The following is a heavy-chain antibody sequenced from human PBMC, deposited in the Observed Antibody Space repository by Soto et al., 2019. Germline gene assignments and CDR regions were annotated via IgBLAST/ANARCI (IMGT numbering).Heavy chain of an antibody. V-gene: IGHV1-18*01. J-gene: IGHJ4*02. D-gene: IGHD1-26*01. CDR2: ISAYNGNT. CDR3: AKGLGAQIVYY. CDR1: GCTFTRYG. Sequence: GAAGKAPCKASGCTFTRYGISSVRQAPGQGFEWIGWISAYNGNTKNAQKLQGRVTMPTDTSTSTAYMELRSLRSDDTAVYYCAKGLGAQIVYYWGQGSLVTVSA.